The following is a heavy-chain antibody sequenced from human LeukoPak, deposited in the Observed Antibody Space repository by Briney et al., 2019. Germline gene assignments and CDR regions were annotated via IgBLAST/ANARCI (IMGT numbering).Heavy chain of an antibody. CDR2: ISGSGGNT. D-gene: IGHD4-17*01. CDR1: GLTFSTYA. Sequence: GGSLRLSCAASGLTFSTYAMSWVRPAPGKRLEWVSSISGSGGNTYYADSVKGRFTISRDNSKNTLYLQMNSLRAEDTAGYYCAKGRNDYGDAALNYWGQGTLVTVSS. CDR3: AKGRNDYGDAALNY. J-gene: IGHJ4*02. V-gene: IGHV3-23*01.